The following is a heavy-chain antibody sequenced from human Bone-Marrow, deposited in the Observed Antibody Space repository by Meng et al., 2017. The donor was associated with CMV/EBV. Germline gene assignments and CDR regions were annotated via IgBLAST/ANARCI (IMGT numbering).Heavy chain of an antibody. J-gene: IGHJ6*02. CDR1: GYSFTSYW. V-gene: IGHV5-51*03. CDR2: IYPGDSDT. CDR3: ASGGHYDFWSGSYSNYYGMDV. D-gene: IGHD3-3*01. Sequence: GESLKISCKGSGYSFTSYWIGWVRQMPGKGQEWMGIIYPGDSDTRYSPSFQGQVTISADKSISTAYLQWSSLKASDTAMYYCASGGHYDFWSGSYSNYYGMDVWGQGTTVTVSS.